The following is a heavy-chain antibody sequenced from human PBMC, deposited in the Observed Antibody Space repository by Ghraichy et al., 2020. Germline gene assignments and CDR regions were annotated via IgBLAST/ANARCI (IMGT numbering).Heavy chain of an antibody. CDR1: GFTFSSYS. V-gene: IGHV3-48*02. J-gene: IGHJ6*02. Sequence: GGSLRLSCAASGFTFSSYSMNWVRQAPGKGLEWVSYISSSSSTIYYADSVKGRFTISRDNAKNSLYLQMNSLRDEDTAVYYCARDVGGDFWSGYFYYYYYGMDVWGQGTTVTVSS. CDR3: ARDVGGDFWSGYFYYYYYGMDV. D-gene: IGHD3-3*01. CDR2: ISSSSSTI.